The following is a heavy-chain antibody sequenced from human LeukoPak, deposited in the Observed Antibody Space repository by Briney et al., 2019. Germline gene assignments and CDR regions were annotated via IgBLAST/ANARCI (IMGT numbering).Heavy chain of an antibody. Sequence: PSETLSLTCTVSGGSISSSSYYWGWIRQPPGKGLEWIGSIYYSGSTYYNPSLKSRVTISVDTSKNQFSLKLSSVTAEDTAVYYCAKDPGSSGWYYFDYWGQGTLVTVSS. CDR3: AKDPGSSGWYYFDY. CDR2: IYYSGST. D-gene: IGHD6-19*01. CDR1: GGSISSSSYY. J-gene: IGHJ4*02. V-gene: IGHV4-39*07.